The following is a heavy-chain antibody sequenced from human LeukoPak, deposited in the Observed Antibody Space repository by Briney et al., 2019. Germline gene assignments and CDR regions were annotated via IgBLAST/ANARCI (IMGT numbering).Heavy chain of an antibody. CDR3: ARGGYGSGSYLYWFDP. CDR1: GGSVRSYY. Sequence: SQTLSLTCTVSGGSVRSYYWSWIRQPPGKGLEWIGYIYYSGSTNYNPSLKSGVTISVDTSKNQFSLKLSSVTAADAAVYYCARGGYGSGSYLYWFDPWGQGTQVTVSS. J-gene: IGHJ5*02. CDR2: IYYSGST. D-gene: IGHD3-10*01. V-gene: IGHV4-59*02.